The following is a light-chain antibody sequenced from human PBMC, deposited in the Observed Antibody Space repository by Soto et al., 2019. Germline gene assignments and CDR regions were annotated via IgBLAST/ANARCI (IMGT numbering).Light chain of an antibody. CDR1: SGHSSYA. CDR3: QTWGTGPLVL. Sequence: QLVLTQSPSASASLGASVKLTCTLSSGHSSYAIAWHQQQPEKGPRYLMKLNSDGSHSKGDGIPDRFSGSSSGAERYLTISSPQSEDEADYYCQTWGTGPLVLFGGGTKLTVL. CDR2: LNSDGSH. V-gene: IGLV4-69*01. J-gene: IGLJ2*01.